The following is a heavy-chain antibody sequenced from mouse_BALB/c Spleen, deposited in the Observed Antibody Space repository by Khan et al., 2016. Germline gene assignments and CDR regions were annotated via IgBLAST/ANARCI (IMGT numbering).Heavy chain of an antibody. CDR2: IWGDGST. V-gene: IGHV2-6-7*01. CDR3: ASYYDYDGGFAY. D-gene: IGHD2-4*01. CDR1: GFSITGFA. Sequence: QVQLKESGPGLVAPSQSLSITCTVSGFSITGFAVNWVRQPPGKGLEWLGVIWGDGSTDYDSALKSRLSISKDDSKSQVFLNMNSLQTDDTARYYCASYYDYDGGFAYWGQGTLVTVSA. J-gene: IGHJ3*01.